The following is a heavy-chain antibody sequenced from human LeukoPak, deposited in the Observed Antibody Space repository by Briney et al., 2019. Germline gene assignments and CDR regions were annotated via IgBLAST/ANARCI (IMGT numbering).Heavy chain of an antibody. CDR2: ISTSSSYI. D-gene: IGHD6-13*01. CDR3: ATGPPNIAAAGRNDY. CDR1: GFTFSSYT. Sequence: GGSLRLSCAASGFTFSSYTMNWVRQAPGKGLEWVSSISTSSSYIYYADSVKGRFTISRDNAKNSLYLQMNSLRAEDTALYYCATGPPNIAAAGRNDYWGQGTLVTVSS. J-gene: IGHJ4*02. V-gene: IGHV3-21*04.